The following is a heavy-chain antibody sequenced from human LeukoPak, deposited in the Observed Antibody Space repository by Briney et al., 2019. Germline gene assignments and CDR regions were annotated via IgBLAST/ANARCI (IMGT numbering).Heavy chain of an antibody. CDR2: INAGNGNT. Sequence: ASVKVSCKASGYSFTSYAMHWVRQAPGQRLEWMGWINAGNGNTKHSQKFQGRVIITRDTSASTAYMELSSLRSEDTAVYYCARALDEGARFDYWGQGTLVTVSS. CDR1: GYSFTSYA. V-gene: IGHV1-3*01. CDR3: ARALDEGARFDY. J-gene: IGHJ4*02.